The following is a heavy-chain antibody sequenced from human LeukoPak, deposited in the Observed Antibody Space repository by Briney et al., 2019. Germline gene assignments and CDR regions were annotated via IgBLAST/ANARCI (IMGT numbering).Heavy chain of an antibody. CDR1: GYTFTSYD. Sequence: ASVKVSCKASGYTFTSYDINWVRQAPGQGLEWMGWINPNSGGTHYAQKFQGRVTMTRDASISTAYMELSRLRSDDTAVYYCARVRNYYSYYYMDVWGKGTTVTISS. J-gene: IGHJ6*03. CDR3: ARVRNYYSYYYMDV. V-gene: IGHV1-2*02. CDR2: INPNSGGT.